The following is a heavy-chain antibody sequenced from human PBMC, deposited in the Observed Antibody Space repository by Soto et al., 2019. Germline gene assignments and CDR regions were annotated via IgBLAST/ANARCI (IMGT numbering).Heavy chain of an antibody. Sequence: PXETLSLTCAVSGCSMSSGGYSWSWIRQPPGKGLEWIGYIYHSGSTYYNPSLKSRVTISVDRSKNQFSLKLSSVTAADTAVYYCARRGGSSYTGEFDHWGQGTLVTVSS. CDR2: IYHSGST. CDR3: ARRGGSSYTGEFDH. J-gene: IGHJ5*02. V-gene: IGHV4-30-2*01. D-gene: IGHD2-15*01. CDR1: GCSMSSGGYS.